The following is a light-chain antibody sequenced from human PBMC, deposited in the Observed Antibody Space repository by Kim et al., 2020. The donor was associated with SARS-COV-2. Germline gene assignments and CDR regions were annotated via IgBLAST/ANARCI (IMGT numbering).Light chain of an antibody. V-gene: IGLV2-11*03. CDR2: EVS. J-gene: IGLJ3*02. Sequence: SPGQSVTISYTEVSNYVGDYDYVSWYPLHPGKAPQLMIYEVSHQRSGVPDRFSGSKSGNTASLTISGRQAEDETDYYCCSYAGSRVFGGGTQLTVL. CDR3: CSYAGSRV. CDR1: SNYVGDYDY.